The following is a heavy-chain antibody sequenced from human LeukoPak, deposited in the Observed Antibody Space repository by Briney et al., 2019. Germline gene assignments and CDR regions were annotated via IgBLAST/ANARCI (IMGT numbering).Heavy chain of an antibody. Sequence: GRSLRLSCAASGFTFSSYGMHWVRQAPGKGLEWVAVISYDGSNKYYADSVKGRFTISRDNSKNTLYLQMNSLRAEDTAVYYCAKDFMAEPGVYWGQGTLVTVSS. CDR2: ISYDGSNK. CDR1: GFTFSSYG. V-gene: IGHV3-30*18. CDR3: AKDFMAEPGVY. D-gene: IGHD5-24*01. J-gene: IGHJ4*02.